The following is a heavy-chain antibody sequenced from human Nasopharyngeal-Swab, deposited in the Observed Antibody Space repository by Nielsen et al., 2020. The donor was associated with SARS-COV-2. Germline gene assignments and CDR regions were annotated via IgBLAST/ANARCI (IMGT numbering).Heavy chain of an antibody. CDR2: IIPIFGTA. J-gene: IGHJ4*02. V-gene: IGHV1-69*13. CDR3: AREGGGLAVAVTGGHYFDY. D-gene: IGHD6-19*01. Sequence: SVKVSCKASGYTFTGYYMHWVRQAPGQGLEWMGGIIPIFGTANYAQKFQGRVTITADESTSTAYMELSSLRSEDTAVYYCAREGGGLAVAVTGGHYFDYWGQGTLVTVSS. CDR1: GYTFTGYY.